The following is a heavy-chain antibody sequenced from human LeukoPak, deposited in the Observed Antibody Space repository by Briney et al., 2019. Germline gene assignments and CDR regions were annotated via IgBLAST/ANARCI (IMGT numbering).Heavy chain of an antibody. Sequence: PGGSLRLSCAASGFTFSNAWVSWVRQAPGKGLEWVGRIKSKTDGGTTDYAAPVKGRFTISRDDSKNTLYLQMNSLKTEDTAVYYCTTDDSSGWYPRRDYWGQGTLVTVSS. D-gene: IGHD6-19*01. CDR1: GFTFSNAW. CDR3: TTDDSSGWYPRRDY. CDR2: IKSKTDGGTT. V-gene: IGHV3-15*01. J-gene: IGHJ4*02.